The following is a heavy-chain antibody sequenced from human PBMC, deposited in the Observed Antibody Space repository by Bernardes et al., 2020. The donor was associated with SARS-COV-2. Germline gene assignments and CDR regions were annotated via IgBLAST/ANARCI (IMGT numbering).Heavy chain of an antibody. CDR2: ISGSGTTI. CDR3: AINWNPRGKYAFDI. Sequence: GGSLILSCAASGFTFRNSEICWVRQAPGPGPEWVSYISGSGTTIYADSVKGRFTISRDNAKNSLYLQMNSLRAEDTAVYYCAINWNPRGKYAFDIWGQGTMVTGSS. V-gene: IGHV3-48*03. J-gene: IGHJ3*02. D-gene: IGHD1-20*01. CDR1: GFTFRNSE.